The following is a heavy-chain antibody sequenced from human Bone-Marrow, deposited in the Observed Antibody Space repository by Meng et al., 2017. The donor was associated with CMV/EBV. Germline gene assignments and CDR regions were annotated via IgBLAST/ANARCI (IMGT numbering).Heavy chain of an antibody. V-gene: IGHV3-9*03. J-gene: IGHJ6*01. CDR1: GFTFDDYA. D-gene: IGHD3-22*01. CDR2: ISWNSGSI. Sequence: SLKISCAASGFTFDDYAMHWVRQAPGKGLEWVAGISWNSGSIGYADSVKGRFTISRDNAKNSLYLQMNSLRAEDMALYYCAKDIGALITPGYYGMDVWGQGTTVPVSS. CDR3: AKDIGALITPGYYGMDV.